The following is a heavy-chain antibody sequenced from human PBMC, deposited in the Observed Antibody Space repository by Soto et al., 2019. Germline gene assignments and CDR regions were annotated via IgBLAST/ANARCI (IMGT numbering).Heavy chain of an antibody. Sequence: QVQLVQSGAEVKKPGSSVKVSCKASGGTFSSYAISWVRQAPGQGLEWMGGIIPIFGTANYAQKFQGRVTITADESTSTAYMELSSLRSEDTAVYYCVSLGGGYDPDAFDIWGQGTMVTVSS. CDR2: IIPIFGTA. J-gene: IGHJ3*02. CDR3: VSLGGGYDPDAFDI. CDR1: GGTFSSYA. V-gene: IGHV1-69*01. D-gene: IGHD5-12*01.